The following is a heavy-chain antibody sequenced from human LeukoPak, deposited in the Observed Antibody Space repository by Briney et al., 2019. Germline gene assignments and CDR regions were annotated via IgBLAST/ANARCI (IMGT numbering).Heavy chain of an antibody. CDR1: GGSISNYY. J-gene: IGHJ5*02. Sequence: PSETLSLTCTVSGGSISNYYWTWIRQPPGKGLEWIGYIYYSGSTNYNPSLKSRVTISVDTSKNQFSLKLSSVTAADAAVYYCVAMVRGINNWFDPWGQGTLVTVSS. CDR2: IYYSGST. CDR3: VAMVRGINNWFDP. V-gene: IGHV4-59*08. D-gene: IGHD3-10*01.